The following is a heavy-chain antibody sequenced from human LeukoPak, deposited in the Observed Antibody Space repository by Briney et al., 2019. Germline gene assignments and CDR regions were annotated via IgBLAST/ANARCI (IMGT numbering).Heavy chain of an antibody. CDR1: GGTFSDYY. CDR3: ARRLWDTSGWFFDY. Sequence: SETLSLTCAVYGGTFSDYYWSWVRQPPGKGLEWIGEINHSENTNYNPSLKSRVTISVDTSKNQFSLKLRSVTAADTAVYYCARRLWDTSGWFFDYWGQGRLVIVSS. J-gene: IGHJ4*02. D-gene: IGHD6-19*01. V-gene: IGHV4-34*01. CDR2: INHSENT.